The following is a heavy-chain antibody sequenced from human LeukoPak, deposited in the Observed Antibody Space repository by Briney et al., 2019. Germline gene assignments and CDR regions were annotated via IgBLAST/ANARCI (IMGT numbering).Heavy chain of an antibody. V-gene: IGHV3-23*01. J-gene: IGHJ4*02. CDR2: ISGGGGNT. D-gene: IGHD2-15*01. CDR3: ARGPSRYCSGGSCFVVY. CDR1: GFTFSSYG. Sequence: PGGSLRLSCAASGFTFSSYGMSWVRQSPGKGLEWVSAISGGGGNTFYADSVKGRFTISRDNAKNSLYLQMNSLRAEDTAVYYCARGPSRYCSGGSCFVVYWGQGTLVTVSS.